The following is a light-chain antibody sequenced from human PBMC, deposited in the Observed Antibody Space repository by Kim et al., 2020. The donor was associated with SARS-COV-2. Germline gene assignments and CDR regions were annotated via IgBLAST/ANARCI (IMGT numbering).Light chain of an antibody. J-gene: IGLJ2*01. CDR2: QDN. V-gene: IGLV3-1*01. Sequence: SYELTQPPSVSVSPGQTASITCSGDKLGDKYACWYQQKPGQSPVVVIYQDNKRPSGIPERFSGSNSGNTATLTISGTQAMDEADYYCQAWDSSMVVFGGGTKLTVL. CDR3: QAWDSSMVV. CDR1: KLGDKY.